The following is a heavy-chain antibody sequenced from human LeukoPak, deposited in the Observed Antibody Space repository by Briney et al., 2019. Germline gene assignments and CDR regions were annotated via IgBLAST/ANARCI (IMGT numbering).Heavy chain of an antibody. CDR2: ISYDGSNK. CDR3: AKGSGNGYGSGPFDY. Sequence: GGSLRLSCAASGFTFSSYAMHWVRQAPGKGLEWVAVISYDGSNKYYADSVKGRFTISRDNSKNTLYLQMSSLRAEDTALYYCAKGSGNGYGSGPFDYWGQGTLVTVFS. CDR1: GFTFSSYA. D-gene: IGHD3-10*01. V-gene: IGHV3-30*04. J-gene: IGHJ4*02.